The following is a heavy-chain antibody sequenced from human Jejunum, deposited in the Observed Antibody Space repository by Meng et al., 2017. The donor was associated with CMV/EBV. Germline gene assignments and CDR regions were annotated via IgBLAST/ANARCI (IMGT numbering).Heavy chain of an antibody. J-gene: IGHJ2*01. Sequence: QVQLVESGPGLVKPSETLSLTCTVSADSMGGSFWSWIRQAPGKGLEWIGYIYYSGGTNYNPSLKSRVTISIDTSKNQFSLKLTSVTAADTAMYYCAGGRLRHWYFGLWGHGTLVIVSS. CDR2: IYYSGGT. CDR3: AGGRLRHWYFGL. CDR1: ADSMGGSF. V-gene: IGHV4-59*01. D-gene: IGHD4-17*01.